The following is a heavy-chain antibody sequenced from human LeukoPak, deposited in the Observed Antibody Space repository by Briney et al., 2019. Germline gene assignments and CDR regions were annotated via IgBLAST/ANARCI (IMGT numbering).Heavy chain of an antibody. V-gene: IGHV1-8*03. J-gene: IGHJ6*03. CDR3: ARAKKPLERRKPPGYYYYMDV. CDR2: MNPNSGNT. D-gene: IGHD1-1*01. CDR1: GYTFTSYD. Sequence: ASVKVSCKASGYTFTSYDINWVRQATGQGLEWMGWMNPNSGNTGYAQKFQGRVTITRNTSISTAYMELSSLRSEDTAVYYCARAKKPLERRKPPGYYYYMDVWGKGTTVTVSS.